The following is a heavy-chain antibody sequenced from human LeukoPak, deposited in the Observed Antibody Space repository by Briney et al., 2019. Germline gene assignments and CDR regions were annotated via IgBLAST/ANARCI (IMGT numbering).Heavy chain of an antibody. CDR2: INYDGTST. D-gene: IGHD2/OR15-2a*01. J-gene: IGHJ4*02. CDR1: GFTFGSYW. Sequence: PGGSLRLSCVASGFTFGSYWMHWVRQAPGKGPVWVSRINYDGTSTTYADSVKGRFTVSRDNGKKTVSLQINILRPDDTAVYYCAREANTAFDYWGQGTLVTVSS. CDR3: AREANTAFDY. V-gene: IGHV3-74*01.